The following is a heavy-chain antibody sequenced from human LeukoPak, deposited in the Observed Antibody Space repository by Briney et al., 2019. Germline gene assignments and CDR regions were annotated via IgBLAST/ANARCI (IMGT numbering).Heavy chain of an antibody. J-gene: IGHJ3*02. V-gene: IGHV1-69*05. D-gene: IGHD2-2*01. Sequence: SVKVSCKASGGTFSSYAISWVRQAPGQGLEWIGGIIPIFGTANYAQKFQGRVTITTDESTSTAYMELSSLRSEDTAVYYCARGDYIVVVPAAIALDAFDIWGQGTMVTVSS. CDR3: ARGDYIVVVPAAIALDAFDI. CDR1: GGTFSSYA. CDR2: IIPIFGTA.